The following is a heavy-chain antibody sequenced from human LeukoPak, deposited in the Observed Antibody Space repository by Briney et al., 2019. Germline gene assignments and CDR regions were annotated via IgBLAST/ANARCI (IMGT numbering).Heavy chain of an antibody. Sequence: PSETLSLTCTVSGGSISSYYWSWIRQPPGNGLEWIGYIYHSGSTYYNPSLKSRVTISVDRSKNQFSLKLSSVTAADTAVYYCARARFYHHSFDYWGQGTLVTVSS. CDR3: ARARFYHHSFDY. J-gene: IGHJ4*02. V-gene: IGHV4-59*12. CDR1: GGSISSYY. D-gene: IGHD1-14*01. CDR2: IYHSGST.